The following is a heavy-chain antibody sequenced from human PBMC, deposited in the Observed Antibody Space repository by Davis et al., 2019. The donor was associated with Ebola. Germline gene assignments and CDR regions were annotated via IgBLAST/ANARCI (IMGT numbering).Heavy chain of an antibody. J-gene: IGHJ4*02. CDR2: ISSNGDST. CDR1: GFTFSSYA. Sequence: GESLKISCSASGFTFSSYAMHWVRQAPGKGLEYVSAISSNGDSTYYADSVKDRFTISRDNSENTLYLQMSSLRAEDTAVYYCARHDYGDSHFDYWGQGTLVTVSS. CDR3: ARHDYGDSHFDY. V-gene: IGHV3-64D*06. D-gene: IGHD4-17*01.